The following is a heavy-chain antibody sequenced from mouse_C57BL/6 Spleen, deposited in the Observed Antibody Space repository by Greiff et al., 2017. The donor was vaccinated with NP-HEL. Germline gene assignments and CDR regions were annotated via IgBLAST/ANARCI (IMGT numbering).Heavy chain of an antibody. CDR2: IDPSDSYT. D-gene: IGHD2-4*01. J-gene: IGHJ1*03. V-gene: IGHV1-69*01. CDR1: GYTFTSYW. CDR3: ARGGLYYDYDVPHWYFDV. Sequence: QVQLQQPGAELVMPGASVKLSCKASGYTFTSYWMHWVKQRPGQGLEWIGEIDPSDSYTNYNQKFKGKSTLTVDKSSRTAYMQLSSLTSEDSAVYYCARGGLYYDYDVPHWYFDVWGTGTTVTVSS.